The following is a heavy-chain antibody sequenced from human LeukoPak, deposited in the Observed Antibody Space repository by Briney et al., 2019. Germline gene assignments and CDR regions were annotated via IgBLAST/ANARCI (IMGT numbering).Heavy chain of an antibody. CDR3: ARWQAVVGFDY. CDR1: GFTFSSYS. V-gene: IGHV3-21*01. J-gene: IGHJ4*02. Sequence: RGSLRLSCAASGFTFSSYSMNWVRQAPGKGLEWVSSIISSSSYIYYADSVKGRFTISRDNAKNSLYLQMNSLRAEDTAVYYCARWQAVVGFDYWGQGTLVTVSS. CDR2: IISSSSYI. D-gene: IGHD4-23*01.